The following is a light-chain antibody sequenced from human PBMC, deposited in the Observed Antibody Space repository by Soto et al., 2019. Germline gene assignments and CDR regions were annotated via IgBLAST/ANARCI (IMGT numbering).Light chain of an antibody. CDR2: EVS. CDR3: SSYTSSTFYV. CDR1: SSDVGGYNY. J-gene: IGLJ1*01. Sequence: QSALTQPASVSGSPGQSLTISCTGTSSDVGGYNYVSWYQQHPGKAPKLMIYEVSNRPSGVSNRFSGSKSGNTASLTISGLQAEDEADYYCSSYTSSTFYVFXTGTKVTVL. V-gene: IGLV2-14*01.